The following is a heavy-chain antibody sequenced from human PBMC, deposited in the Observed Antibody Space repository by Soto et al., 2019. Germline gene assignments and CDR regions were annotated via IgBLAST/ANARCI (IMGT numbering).Heavy chain of an antibody. D-gene: IGHD2-15*01. CDR2: IWFDGSNK. Sequence: QVHLVESGGGVVQPGGSLRLSCAASGVTFSSYAIPWVRQAPGKGLEWVAIIWFDGSNKYYADSVEGRFSISRDNSMNTLLLQMDSLRAEDTAVYYCARGKLPAATTHCDFWGPGTLVIGSS. V-gene: IGHV3-33*01. CDR1: GVTFSSYA. J-gene: IGHJ4*02. CDR3: ARGKLPAATTHCDF.